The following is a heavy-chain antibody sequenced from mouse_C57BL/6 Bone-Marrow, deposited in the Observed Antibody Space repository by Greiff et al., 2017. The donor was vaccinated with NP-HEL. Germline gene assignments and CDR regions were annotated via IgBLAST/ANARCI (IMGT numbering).Heavy chain of an antibody. D-gene: IGHD1-1*01. CDR3: ARGDYGSSRFGYAMDY. CDR1: GYAFSSYW. V-gene: IGHV1-80*01. Sequence: LVEPGAELVKPGASVKISCKASGYAFSSYWMNWVKERPGKGLEWIGQIYPGDGDTKYNGKFKGKATLTVDKSSSTAYMQVSSLTSEDSAVYFCARGDYGSSRFGYAMDYWGQGTSVTVSS. J-gene: IGHJ4*01. CDR2: IYPGDGDT.